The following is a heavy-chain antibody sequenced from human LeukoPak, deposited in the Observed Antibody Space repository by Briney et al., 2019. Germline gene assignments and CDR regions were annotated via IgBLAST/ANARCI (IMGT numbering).Heavy chain of an antibody. V-gene: IGHV3-30*02. CDR3: AKDLHYYGSGYGGDY. CDR1: GFTFTSYG. Sequence: GGSLRLSCAASGFTFTSYGMHWIRQAPGKGLEWMAFIRYDGTNKYYADSVKGRFTISRDNSKNALSLQMNSLRVEDTAVYYCAKDLHYYGSGYGGDYWGQGTLVTVSS. J-gene: IGHJ4*02. D-gene: IGHD3-10*01. CDR2: IRYDGTNK.